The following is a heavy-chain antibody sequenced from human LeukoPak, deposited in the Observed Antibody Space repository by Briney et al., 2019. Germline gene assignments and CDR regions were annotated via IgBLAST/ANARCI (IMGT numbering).Heavy chain of an antibody. CDR1: GFHFSSYG. V-gene: IGHV3-33*01. Sequence: GSLRLSCAASGFHFSSYGMHRVRQAPGKGLEWVAVIWYDGSNKYYADSVKGRFTISRDNSKNTLYLQMNSLRAEDTAVYYCARGLGLLWFGELSVAFDIWGQGTMVTVSS. J-gene: IGHJ3*02. D-gene: IGHD3-10*01. CDR2: IWYDGSNK. CDR3: ARGLGLLWFGELSVAFDI.